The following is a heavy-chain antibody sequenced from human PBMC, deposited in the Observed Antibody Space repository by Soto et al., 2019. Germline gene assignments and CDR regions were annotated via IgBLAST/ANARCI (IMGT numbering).Heavy chain of an antibody. J-gene: IGHJ4*02. CDR3: ARARFGEFLMGFDY. V-gene: IGHV3-7*01. D-gene: IGHD3-10*01. Sequence: EVQLVESGGGLVQPGGSLRLSCAASGFTFSSYWMSWVRQAPGKGLEWVANIKQDGSEKYYVDSVKGRFTISRDNAKNSLYLQMNRLRAEDTAVYSCARARFGEFLMGFDYWGQGTLVTVSS. CDR1: GFTFSSYW. CDR2: IKQDGSEK.